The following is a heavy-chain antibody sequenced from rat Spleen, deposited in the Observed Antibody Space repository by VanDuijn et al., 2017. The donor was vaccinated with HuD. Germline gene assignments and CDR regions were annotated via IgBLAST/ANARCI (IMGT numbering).Heavy chain of an antibody. J-gene: IGHJ3*01. Sequence: EVQLVESDGGLVQPGRSLKLSCAASGFTFRDYYMAWVRQAPTKGMEWVATLSYDATAPYYRDSVKGRFTISRDTAKSTLYLQMDSLRSEDTATYYCAKGYNTRRGWFAYWGQGTLVTVSS. CDR3: AKGYNTRRGWFAY. CDR1: GFTFRDYY. D-gene: IGHD1-11*01. CDR2: LSYDATAP. V-gene: IGHV5-29*01.